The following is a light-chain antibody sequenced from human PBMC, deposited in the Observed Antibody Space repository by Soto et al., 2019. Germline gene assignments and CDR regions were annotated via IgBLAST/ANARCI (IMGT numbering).Light chain of an antibody. J-gene: IGKJ1*01. CDR3: QSYNNWKPWT. CDR1: QSISDY. V-gene: IGKV3-15*01. CDR2: GAS. Sequence: SQSISDYLAWYQQKPGQAPRLLIYGASTRATGIPAMFTGSGSETEFTFGIGSLQAEDFAASSCQSYNNWKPWTLGQGTKVDIK.